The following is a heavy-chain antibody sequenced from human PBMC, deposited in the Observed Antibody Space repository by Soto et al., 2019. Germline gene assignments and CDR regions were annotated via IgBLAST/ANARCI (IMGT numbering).Heavy chain of an antibody. CDR3: VRDPDPYDSSGCDY. Sequence: PGGSLSLSCAASGFTFSSYSMNWVRQAPGKGLEWVSSISSSSSYIYYADSVKGQFTISRDNAKNSLYLQMNSLRAEVTAVYYCVRDPDPYDSSGCDYLGEGTLVTVSS. CDR2: ISSSSSYI. D-gene: IGHD3-22*01. V-gene: IGHV3-21*01. J-gene: IGHJ4*02. CDR1: GFTFSSYS.